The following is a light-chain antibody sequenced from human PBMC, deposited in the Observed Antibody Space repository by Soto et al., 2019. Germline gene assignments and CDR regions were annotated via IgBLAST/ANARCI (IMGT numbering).Light chain of an antibody. Sequence: QSALTQPRSVSGSPGQSVTISCTGTSSDVGAYNYVSWYQQHPGKAPKLILFDVNKRPSGVPDRFSGSKSGNTASLTITGLQSEDEADYYCCSYEGIYTLGVVFGAGTKLTVL. CDR3: CSYEGIYTLGVV. CDR1: SSDVGAYNY. V-gene: IGLV2-11*01. J-gene: IGLJ3*02. CDR2: DVN.